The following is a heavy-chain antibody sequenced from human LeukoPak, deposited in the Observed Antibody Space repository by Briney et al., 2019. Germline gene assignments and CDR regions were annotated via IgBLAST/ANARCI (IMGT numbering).Heavy chain of an antibody. Sequence: ASVTVSCKASGYTFTGYYMHWVRQAPGQGLEWMGWINPNSGGTNYAQKFQGRVTMTRDTSISTAYMVLSRLRSDDTAVYYCARSKADYYDSSGYYYSGWFDPWGQGTLVTVSS. CDR1: GYTFTGYY. CDR3: ARSKADYYDSSGYYYSGWFDP. V-gene: IGHV1-2*02. J-gene: IGHJ5*02. D-gene: IGHD3-22*01. CDR2: INPNSGGT.